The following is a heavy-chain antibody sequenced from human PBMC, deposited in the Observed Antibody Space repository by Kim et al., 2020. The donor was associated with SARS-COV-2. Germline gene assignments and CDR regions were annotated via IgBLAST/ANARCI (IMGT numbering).Heavy chain of an antibody. V-gene: IGHV4-59*01. J-gene: IGHJ4*02. Sequence: SETLSLTCTVSGGSISSYYWSWIRQPPGKGLEWIGYIYYSGSTNYNPSLKSRVTISVDTSKNQFSLKLSSVTAADTAVYYCASTQYSGYADFDYWGQGTWSPSPQ. CDR1: GGSISSYY. CDR2: IYYSGST. D-gene: IGHD5-12*01. CDR3: ASTQYSGYADFDY.